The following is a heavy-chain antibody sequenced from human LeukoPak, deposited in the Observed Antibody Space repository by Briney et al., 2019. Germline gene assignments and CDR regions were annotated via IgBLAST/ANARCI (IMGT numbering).Heavy chain of an antibody. J-gene: IGHJ3*02. CDR3: ARSPLNIAAAAFDI. CDR1: GGSISSGGYY. V-gene: IGHV4-31*03. D-gene: IGHD6-13*01. CDR2: IYYSGST. Sequence: SETLSLTCTVSGGSISSGGYYWSWIRQHPGKGLEWIGYIYYSGSTYYNPSPKSRVTISVDTSKNQFSLKLSSVTAADTAVYSCARSPLNIAAAAFDIWGQGTMVTVSS.